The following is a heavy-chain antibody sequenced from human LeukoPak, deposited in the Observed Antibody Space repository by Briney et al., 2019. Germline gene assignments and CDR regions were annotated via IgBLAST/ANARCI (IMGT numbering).Heavy chain of an antibody. V-gene: IGHV3-23*01. CDR3: ARASGGYYNNWFDP. CDR2: ISGSDYST. J-gene: IGHJ5*02. CDR1: GFTFTNYA. Sequence: PGGSLRLSCAASGFTFTNYAMSWVRQAPGKGLEWVSSISGSDYSTYYADSVKGRFTIYRDNSKNTLYLQMDSLRAEDTALYYCARASGGYYNNWFDPWGQGTLVTVSS. D-gene: IGHD3-22*01.